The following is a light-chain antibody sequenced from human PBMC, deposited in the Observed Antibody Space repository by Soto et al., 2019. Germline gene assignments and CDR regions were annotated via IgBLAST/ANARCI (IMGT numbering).Light chain of an antibody. J-gene: IGLJ3*02. CDR3: CSYAGSYTWV. V-gene: IGLV2-11*01. Sequence: QSVLTLPRSVSGSPGQSVTISCTGTSSDIGGYNYVSWYQQHPGKAPNLMIYGVNKRPSGVPDRFSGSKSGNTASLTISGLQAEDEADYHCCSYAGSYTWVFGGGTKLTVL. CDR2: GVN. CDR1: SSDIGGYNY.